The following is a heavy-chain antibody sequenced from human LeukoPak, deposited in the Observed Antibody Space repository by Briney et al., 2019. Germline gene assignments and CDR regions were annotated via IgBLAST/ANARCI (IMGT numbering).Heavy chain of an antibody. CDR1: GFTFSIYE. J-gene: IGHJ4*02. CDR2: SSSGSTI. V-gene: IGHV3-48*03. CDR3: AREDSSGLDY. D-gene: IGHD6-19*01. Sequence: GGSLRLSCAASGFTFSIYEMNWVRQAPGKGLEWVSSSSGSTIYYADSVKGRFTISRDNAKNSLYLQMDSLRAEDTAIYYCAREDSSGLDYWGQGTLVTVSS.